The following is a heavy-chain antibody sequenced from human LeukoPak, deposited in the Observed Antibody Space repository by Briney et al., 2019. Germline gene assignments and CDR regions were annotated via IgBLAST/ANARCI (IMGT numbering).Heavy chain of an antibody. V-gene: IGHV4-59*01. Sequence: PSETLSLTCTVPGGSISNYYWSWIRQPPGKGLEWIAYIYYTGSTNYNPSLKSRVTISVDTSKNQFSLKLSSVTAADTAVYHCARGYSSGRIDSWGQGTLVTVSS. CDR3: ARGYSSGRIDS. CDR2: IYYTGST. J-gene: IGHJ4*02. D-gene: IGHD6-19*01. CDR1: GGSISNYY.